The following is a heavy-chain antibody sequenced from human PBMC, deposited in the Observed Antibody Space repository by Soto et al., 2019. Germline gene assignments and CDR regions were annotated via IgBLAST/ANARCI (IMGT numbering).Heavy chain of an antibody. CDR3: ARVYYDYVWGEGAFDI. Sequence: LRLSCAASGFTFSDYYMSWIRQAPGKGLEWVSYISSSSSYTNYADSVKGRFTISRDNAKNSLYLQMNSLRAEDTAVYYCARVYYDYVWGEGAFDIWGQGTMVTVSS. CDR2: ISSSSSYT. V-gene: IGHV3-11*06. D-gene: IGHD3-16*01. CDR1: GFTFSDYY. J-gene: IGHJ3*02.